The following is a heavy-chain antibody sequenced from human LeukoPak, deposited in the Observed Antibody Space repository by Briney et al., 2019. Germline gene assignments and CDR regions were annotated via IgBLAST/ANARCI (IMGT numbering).Heavy chain of an antibody. V-gene: IGHV3-73*01. D-gene: IGHD6-13*01. CDR2: IRSKTDNYAT. Sequence: PGGSLRLSCGTSGFSFSGSTMHWVRQASGKGLEWVGRIRSKTDNYATAYAASVKGRFTISRDDSKNTAYLQMNSLRAEDTAVYYCVKGRISEDGLDFWGQGTLVTVSS. J-gene: IGHJ4*02. CDR3: VKGRISEDGLDF. CDR1: GFSFSGST.